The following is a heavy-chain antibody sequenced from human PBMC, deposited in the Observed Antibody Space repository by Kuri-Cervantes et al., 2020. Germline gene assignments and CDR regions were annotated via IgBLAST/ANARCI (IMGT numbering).Heavy chain of an antibody. CDR2: IIPIFGTA. J-gene: IGHJ5*02. CDR1: GYTFISYG. V-gene: IGHV1-69*05. Sequence: SVKVSCKASGYTFISYGISWVRQAPGQGLEWMGGIIPIFGTANYAQKFQGRVTITTDESTSTAYMELRSLRSDDTAVYYCARLPNPVGATWWFDPWGQGTLVTVSS. D-gene: IGHD1-26*01. CDR3: ARLPNPVGATWWFDP.